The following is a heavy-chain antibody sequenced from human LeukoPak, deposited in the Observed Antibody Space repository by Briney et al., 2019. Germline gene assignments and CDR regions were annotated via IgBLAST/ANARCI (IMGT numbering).Heavy chain of an antibody. D-gene: IGHD3-16*01. Sequence: GGSLRLSCAASGFTVSSNYMNWVRQAPGKGLEWVSVIYSGGSTYYADSVKGRFTISRDNSKNTLYLQMNSLRAEDTAVYYCARDKTQDGNWDYYMDVWGKGTTVTVSS. CDR1: GFTVSSNY. V-gene: IGHV3-53*01. CDR2: IYSGGST. J-gene: IGHJ6*03. CDR3: ARDKTQDGNWDYYMDV.